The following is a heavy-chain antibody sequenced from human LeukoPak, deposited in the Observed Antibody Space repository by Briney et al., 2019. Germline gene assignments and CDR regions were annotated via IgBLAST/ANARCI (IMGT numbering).Heavy chain of an antibody. V-gene: IGHV3-7*01. Sequence: GGSLRLSCAASGFTFSSYWMSWVRQAPGKGLERVANIKQEGSEKYYVGSVKGRFTISRDTAKNSLYLQMNSLRAEDTAVYYCARANYYDSSGYYIGGYYFDYWGQGTLVTVSS. CDR3: ARANYYDSSGYYIGGYYFDY. J-gene: IGHJ4*02. CDR2: IKQEGSEK. D-gene: IGHD3-22*01. CDR1: GFTFSSYW.